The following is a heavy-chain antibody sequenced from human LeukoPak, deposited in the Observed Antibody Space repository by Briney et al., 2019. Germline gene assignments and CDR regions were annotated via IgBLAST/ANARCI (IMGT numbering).Heavy chain of an antibody. Sequence: SETLSLTCAVSGGSISSHNWWTWVRQPPGKGLEWIGEIYHSGSTNYNPSPKSRVTISVDKSKNQFSLKLSSVTAADTAVYYCARANDYGDPMPRYMDVWGKGTTVTVSS. J-gene: IGHJ6*03. V-gene: IGHV4-4*02. CDR1: GGSISSHNW. CDR3: ARANDYGDPMPRYMDV. CDR2: IYHSGST. D-gene: IGHD4-17*01.